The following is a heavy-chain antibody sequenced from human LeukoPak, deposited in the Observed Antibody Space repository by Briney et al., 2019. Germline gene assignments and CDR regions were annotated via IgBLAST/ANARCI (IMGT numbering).Heavy chain of an antibody. Sequence: GASVKVSCKASGYTFTDYYIHWVRLAPGQGPEWMGWINPNSGGTNYAQKFQGRVTMTRDTSISTAYMELSRLRSDDTAVYYCARAWIQLAVDAFDIWGQGTMVTVSS. CDR3: ARAWIQLAVDAFDI. D-gene: IGHD5-18*01. J-gene: IGHJ3*02. CDR1: GYTFTDYY. CDR2: INPNSGGT. V-gene: IGHV1-2*02.